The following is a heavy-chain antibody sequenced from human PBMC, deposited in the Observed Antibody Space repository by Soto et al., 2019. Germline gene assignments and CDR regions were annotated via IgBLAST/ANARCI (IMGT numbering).Heavy chain of an antibody. V-gene: IGHV3-64*01. J-gene: IGHJ4*02. Sequence: GGSLRLSCAASGFTFSSYAMHWVRQAPGKGLEYVSAISSNGGSTYYANSVKGRFTISRDNSKNTLYLQMGSLRAEDMAVYYCARTSPAIVVVPAVEYYGDYIDYWGQGTLVTVSS. CDR2: ISSNGGST. D-gene: IGHD2-2*01. CDR3: ARTSPAIVVVPAVEYYGDYIDY. CDR1: GFTFSSYA.